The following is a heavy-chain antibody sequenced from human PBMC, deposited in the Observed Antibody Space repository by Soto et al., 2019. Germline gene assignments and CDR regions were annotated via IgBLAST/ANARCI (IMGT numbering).Heavy chain of an antibody. D-gene: IGHD3-3*01. CDR2: IYSGGST. CDR3: ARTYDFWSDYAFDY. V-gene: IGHV3-66*01. J-gene: IGHJ4*02. Sequence: GGSLRLSCAASGFTVSSNYMSWVRQAPGKGLEWVSVIYSGGSTYYADSVKGRFTISRDNSKNTLYLQMNSLRAEDTAVYYCARTYDFWSDYAFDYWGQGTLVTVSS. CDR1: GFTVSSNY.